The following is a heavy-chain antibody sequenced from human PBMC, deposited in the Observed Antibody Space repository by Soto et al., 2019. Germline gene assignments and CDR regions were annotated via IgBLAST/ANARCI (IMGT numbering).Heavy chain of an antibody. V-gene: IGHV3-30*18. Sequence: QVQLVESGGGVVQPGRSLRLSCAASGFTFSSYGMHWVRQAPGKGLEWVAVISYDGSNKYYADSVKGRFTISRDNSKNTLYLQMNSLRAEDTAVYYCAKDSQVVVVTARADLDYWGQGTLVTVSS. D-gene: IGHD2-21*02. J-gene: IGHJ4*02. CDR1: GFTFSSYG. CDR3: AKDSQVVVVTARADLDY. CDR2: ISYDGSNK.